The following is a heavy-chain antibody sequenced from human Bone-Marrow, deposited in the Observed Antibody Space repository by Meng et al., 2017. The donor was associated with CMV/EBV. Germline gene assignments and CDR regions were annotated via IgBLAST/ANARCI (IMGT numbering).Heavy chain of an antibody. CDR3: GRGHSRKYSSSWQSRFVYYYPRDV. V-gene: IGHV4-39*07. D-gene: IGHD6-13*01. CDR1: GGSISNNMYY. Sequence: SETLSLTCNVCGGSISNNMYYGGWIRQPPGKGLEWIGNIFYSGSTYYNPSLKSQVTISVDTSKNQLSLKLTSVTAADAAVYYCGRGHSRKYSSSWQSRFVYYYPRDVWGQGTTVTVPS. J-gene: IGHJ6*02. CDR2: IFYSGST.